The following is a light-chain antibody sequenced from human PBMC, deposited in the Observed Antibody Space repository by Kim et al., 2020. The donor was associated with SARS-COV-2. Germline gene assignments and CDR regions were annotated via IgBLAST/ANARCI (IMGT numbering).Light chain of an antibody. V-gene: IGKV3-11*01. CDR3: QHYNNWPSYT. J-gene: IGKJ2*01. CDR1: HNIGIN. Sequence: LSPGEGATLSCRASHNIGINLAWYQQTRGQAPRLLIYDAAIRATGIPDKFSGSGSGTDFTLTISSLDPEDFAVYYCQHYNNWPSYTFGQGTKLEI. CDR2: DAA.